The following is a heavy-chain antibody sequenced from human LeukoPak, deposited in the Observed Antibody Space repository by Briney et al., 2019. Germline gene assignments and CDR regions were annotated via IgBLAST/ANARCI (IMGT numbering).Heavy chain of an antibody. CDR1: GYTFTSYD. J-gene: IGHJ4*02. V-gene: IGHV1-8*01. D-gene: IGHD2-2*01. CDR3: ARVVPAAIWGTDN. CDR2: MNPNSGNT. Sequence: ASVKVSCKASGYTFTSYDINWVRQATGQGLEWMGWMNPNSGNTGYVQKFQGRVTMTRNTSISTAYMGLSSLRSEDTAVYYCARVVPAAIWGTDNWGQGTLVTVSS.